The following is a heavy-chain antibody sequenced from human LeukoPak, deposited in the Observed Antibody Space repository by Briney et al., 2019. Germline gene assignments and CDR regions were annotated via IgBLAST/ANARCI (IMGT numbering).Heavy chain of an antibody. Sequence: GASVKVSCKASGYIFASYGISWVRQAPGQGLYQMGWISAYNGDTKYAQNLQGRVTLTTDTSTGTAYMELRSLTSDDTALYYCARDTALIITPGGPDYWGRGTLITVSS. D-gene: IGHD3-10*01. CDR1: GYIFASYG. CDR3: ARDTALIITPGGPDY. V-gene: IGHV1-18*01. J-gene: IGHJ4*02. CDR2: ISAYNGDT.